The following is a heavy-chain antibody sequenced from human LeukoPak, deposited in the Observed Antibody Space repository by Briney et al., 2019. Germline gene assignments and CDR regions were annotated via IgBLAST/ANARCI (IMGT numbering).Heavy chain of an antibody. CDR2: ISTSVIT. CDR1: GGSISSYY. J-gene: IGHJ4*02. CDR3: ARGGNYYGSGRGFDY. V-gene: IGHV4-4*07. Sequence: SETLSLTCTVSGGSISSYYWSWIRQPAGKGLEWIGRISTSVITNYNPSLKSRVTMSVDTSKNQFSLRLSSVTAADTAVYYCARGGNYYGSGRGFDYWGQGTLVTVSS. D-gene: IGHD3-10*01.